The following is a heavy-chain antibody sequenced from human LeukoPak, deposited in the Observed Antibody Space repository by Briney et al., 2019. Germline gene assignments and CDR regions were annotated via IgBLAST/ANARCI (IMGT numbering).Heavy chain of an antibody. D-gene: IGHD3-10*01. CDR3: ARGKVRGVFDP. J-gene: IGHJ5*02. CDR1: GGSISSGDYY. V-gene: IGHV4-30-4*01. Sequence: PSQTLSLTCTVPGGSISSGDYYWSWIRQPPGKGLEWIGYIYYNVSTYYNPSLKSRVTISVDTSKNQFSLKLSSVTAADTAVYYCARGKVRGVFDPWGQGTLVTVSS. CDR2: IYYNVST.